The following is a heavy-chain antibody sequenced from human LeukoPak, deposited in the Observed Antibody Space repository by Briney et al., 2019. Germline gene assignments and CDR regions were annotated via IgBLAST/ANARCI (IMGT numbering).Heavy chain of an antibody. CDR3: ARDQYCSGGSCYYSRFDY. CDR1: GYTFTSYA. Sequence: ASVKVSCKASGYTFTSYAMNWVRQAPGQGLEWMGWINTNTGNPTYAQGFTGRFVFSLDTSVSTAYLQISSLKAEDTAVYYCARDQYCSGGSCYYSRFDYWGQGTLVTVSS. D-gene: IGHD2-15*01. J-gene: IGHJ4*02. V-gene: IGHV7-4-1*02. CDR2: INTNTGNP.